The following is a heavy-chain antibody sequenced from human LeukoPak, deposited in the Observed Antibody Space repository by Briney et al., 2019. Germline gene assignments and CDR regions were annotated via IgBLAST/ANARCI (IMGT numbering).Heavy chain of an antibody. CDR2: IDPSDSYT. J-gene: IGHJ1*01. D-gene: IGHD6-19*01. CDR1: GYSFTSYW. Sequence: PGESLKISCKGSGYSFTSYWISWVRQMPGKGLEWMGRIDPSDSYTNYSPSFQGHVTISADKSISTAYLQWSSLKALDTAMYYCAGAGIAVAGNAEYFQHWGQGTLVTVSS. V-gene: IGHV5-10-1*01. CDR3: AGAGIAVAGNAEYFQH.